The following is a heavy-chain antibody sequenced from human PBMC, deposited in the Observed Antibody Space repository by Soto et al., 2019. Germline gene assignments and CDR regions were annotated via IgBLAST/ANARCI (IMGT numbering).Heavy chain of an antibody. V-gene: IGHV3-74*01. CDR2: IHNAGSTT. CDR1: GFTFSSYW. D-gene: IGHD1-7*01. J-gene: IGHJ4*01. CDR3: ARDNWNSY. Sequence: EVQLGESGGGLVQPGGSVRLSCAASGFTFSSYWMHWVRQAPGKGLMWVSRIHNAGSTTRYADSVKGRFTISRDNAKNTLYLQMSSLRVQDTAVYYCARDNWNSYWGQGTLVTVSS.